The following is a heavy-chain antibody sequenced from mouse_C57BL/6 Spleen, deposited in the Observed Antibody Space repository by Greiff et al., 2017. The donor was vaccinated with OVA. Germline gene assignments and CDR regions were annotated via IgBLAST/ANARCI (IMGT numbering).Heavy chain of an antibody. CDR1: GFNIQDYY. CDR3: AREGTTVPFDY. Sequence: LQLKQSGAALVKPGASVKLSCPASGFNIQDYYMPWVKQRTEQGLEWLGRIDPEDGETKYAPKFQGKATRTADTSSSTAYLQLSSLTSEDTAVYYCAREGTTVPFDYWGQGTTRTVSS. V-gene: IGHV14-2*01. D-gene: IGHD1-1*01. J-gene: IGHJ2*01. CDR2: IDPEDGET.